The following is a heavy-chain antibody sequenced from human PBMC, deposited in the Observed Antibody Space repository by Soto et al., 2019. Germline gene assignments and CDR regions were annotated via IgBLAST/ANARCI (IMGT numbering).Heavy chain of an antibody. Sequence: EVQLLESGGGLVQPGGSLRLSCAASGFTFSSYAMSWVRQAPGKGLEWVSAISGSGGSTYYADSVKGRFTISRDNSKNTLYLQMNSLRAEDTAVYYFAKSKGPYHYYYYMDVWGKGTTVTVSS. CDR1: GFTFSSYA. CDR2: ISGSGGST. V-gene: IGHV3-23*01. CDR3: AKSKGPYHYYYYMDV. J-gene: IGHJ6*03.